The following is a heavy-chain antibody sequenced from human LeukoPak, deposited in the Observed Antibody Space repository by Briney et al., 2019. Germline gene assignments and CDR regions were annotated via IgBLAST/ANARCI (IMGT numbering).Heavy chain of an antibody. CDR3: ATSGSNWKAPRDNWFDP. CDR1: GGSFSGYY. CDR2: IIHSGRT. Sequence: SETLSLTCGVYGGSFSGYYWTWIRQSPGMGLEWIGEIIHSGRTNYNPSLTSRVSISADTSKNQFSLELSSVTAADTAVYYCATSGSNWKAPRDNWFDPWGQGTLVTVSS. D-gene: IGHD1-20*01. V-gene: IGHV4-34*12. J-gene: IGHJ5*02.